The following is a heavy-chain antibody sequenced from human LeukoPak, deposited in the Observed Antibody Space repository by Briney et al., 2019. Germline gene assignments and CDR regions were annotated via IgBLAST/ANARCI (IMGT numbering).Heavy chain of an antibody. J-gene: IGHJ4*02. CDR3: SGGSYGDYFDY. CDR1: GFTFSNAW. D-gene: IGHD4-17*01. Sequence: GGSLRLSCAASGFTFSNAWMSWVRQPPGKGLEWVGRIKSKTDGGTTDYAAPVKGRFTISRDDSKNTLYLQMNSLKTEDTAVYYCSGGSYGDYFDYWGQGTLVTVSS. CDR2: IKSKTDGGTT. V-gene: IGHV3-15*01.